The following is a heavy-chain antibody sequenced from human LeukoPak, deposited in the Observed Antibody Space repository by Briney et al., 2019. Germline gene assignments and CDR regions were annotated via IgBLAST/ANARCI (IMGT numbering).Heavy chain of an antibody. V-gene: IGHV3-7*01. CDR3: AKRPSYGSIAATGTV. CDR2: IKQDGSEK. J-gene: IGHJ4*02. CDR1: GFTFSSYW. D-gene: IGHD6-13*01. Sequence: GGSLRLSCAASGFTFSSYWMSWVRQAPGKGLEWVANIKQDGSEKYYVDSVKGRFTISRDNSKNTLYLQMNSLRAEDTAVYYCAKRPSYGSIAATGTVGGQGTLVTVSS.